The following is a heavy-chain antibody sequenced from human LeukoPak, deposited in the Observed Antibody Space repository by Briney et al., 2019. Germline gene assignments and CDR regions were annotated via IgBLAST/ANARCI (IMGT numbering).Heavy chain of an antibody. Sequence: ASVKVSCKASGYTFTSYGISWVRQAPGQGLEWMGGIIPIFGTANYAQKFQGRVTITADESTSTAYMELSSLRSEDTAVYYCARTAGVAVALSLGYWGQGTLVTVSS. CDR2: IIPIFGTA. D-gene: IGHD6-19*01. CDR3: ARTAGVAVALSLGY. J-gene: IGHJ4*02. CDR1: GYTFTSYG. V-gene: IGHV1-69*13.